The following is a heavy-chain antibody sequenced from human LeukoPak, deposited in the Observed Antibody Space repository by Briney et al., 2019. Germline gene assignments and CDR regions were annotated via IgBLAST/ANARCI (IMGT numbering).Heavy chain of an antibody. V-gene: IGHV4-59*01. CDR2: IYYSGST. D-gene: IGHD4-17*01. CDR1: GGSISSYY. Sequence: SETLSLTCTVSGGSISSYYWSWIRQPPGKGLEWIGYIYYSGSTNYNPSLKSRVTISVDTSKNQFSLKLSSVTAADTAVYYCARALYGLAVADWGQGTLVTVSS. J-gene: IGHJ4*02. CDR3: ARALYGLAVAD.